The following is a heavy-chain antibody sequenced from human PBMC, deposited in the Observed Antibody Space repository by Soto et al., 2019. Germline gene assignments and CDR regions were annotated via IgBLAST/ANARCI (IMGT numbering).Heavy chain of an antibody. D-gene: IGHD2-2*01. J-gene: IGHJ6*02. CDR2: IYYSGST. CDR1: GGSISIKNYY. CDR3: ASFLGYCSSTSCSEYYYYYGMDV. V-gene: IGHV4-39*01. Sequence: PTDTLSRTCIVSGGSISIKNYYWGWIRQPPGKGLEWIGSIYYSGSTYYTPSLKSRVTISVDTSKNQFSLKLSSVTAADTAVYYCASFLGYCSSTSCSEYYYYYGMDVWGQGTTVTVSS.